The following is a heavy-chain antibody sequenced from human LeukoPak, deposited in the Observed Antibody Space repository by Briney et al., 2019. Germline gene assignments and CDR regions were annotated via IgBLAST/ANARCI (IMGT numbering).Heavy chain of an antibody. V-gene: IGHV1-2*02. J-gene: IGHJ1*01. CDR1: GYTFTDYY. CDR3: ARDSYYDSSSYYSSGYFQH. D-gene: IGHD3-22*01. CDR2: INPNSGGT. Sequence: ASVKVSCKASGYTFTDYYMHWVRQAPGQGLEWMGWINPNSGGTNYAQKFQGRVTMTRDTSISTAYMELSRLRSDDTAVYYCARDSYYDSSSYYSSGYFQHWGQGTLVTVSS.